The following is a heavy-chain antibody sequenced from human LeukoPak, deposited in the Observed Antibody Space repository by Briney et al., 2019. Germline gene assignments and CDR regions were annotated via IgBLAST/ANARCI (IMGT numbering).Heavy chain of an antibody. CDR2: VYPGDSDT. Sequence: HGESLKISCKGVGYNFSTYWIGWVRQMLGRGLEWMGSVYPGDSDTTYSPSLQGQVSISADKSTSIAFLQWSRLKASDTAMYYCARLLRGGPEEDFWSGDFMQDNFDIWGQGTMVIVSS. J-gene: IGHJ3*02. D-gene: IGHD3-3*01. V-gene: IGHV5-51*01. CDR1: GYNFSTYW. CDR3: ARLLRGGPEEDFWSGDFMQDNFDI.